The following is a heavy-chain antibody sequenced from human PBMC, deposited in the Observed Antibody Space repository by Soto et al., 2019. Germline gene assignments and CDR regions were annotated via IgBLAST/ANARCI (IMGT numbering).Heavy chain of an antibody. Sequence: GGSLRLSCAASGFTFSSYAMSWVRQAPGKGLEWVSAISGSGGSTYYADSVKGRFTISRDNSKSTLYLQMNSLRAEDTAVYYCAKIQGYSYGPGWFDPWGQGTLVTVSS. V-gene: IGHV3-23*01. J-gene: IGHJ5*02. CDR1: GFTFSSYA. CDR2: ISGSGGST. D-gene: IGHD5-18*01. CDR3: AKIQGYSYGPGWFDP.